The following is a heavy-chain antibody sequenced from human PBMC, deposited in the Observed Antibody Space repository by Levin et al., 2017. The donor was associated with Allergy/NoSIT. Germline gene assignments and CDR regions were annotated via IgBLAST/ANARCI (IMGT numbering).Heavy chain of an antibody. CDR2: MFWNGDK. Sequence: ESGPTLVKPTETLTLTCTFSGFSLSRAGVGVDWIRQPPGKALEWLAHMFWNGDKRYSPSLMTRLTIAKDTSKNQVVLTMTNVDPMDTATYFCARRRDGYSIYDYWGQGILVTVSS. CDR3: ARRRDGYSIYDY. J-gene: IGHJ4*02. V-gene: IGHV2-5*01. D-gene: IGHD5-24*01. CDR1: GFSLSRAGVG.